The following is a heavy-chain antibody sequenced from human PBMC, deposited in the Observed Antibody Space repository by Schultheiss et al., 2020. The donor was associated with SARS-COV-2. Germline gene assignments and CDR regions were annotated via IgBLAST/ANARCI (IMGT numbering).Heavy chain of an antibody. CDR1: GGSISSYY. V-gene: IGHV4-59*08. CDR2: IYYSGST. D-gene: IGHD6-13*01. Sequence: SETLSLTCTVSGGSISSYYWSWIRQPAGKGLEWIGYIYYSGSTNYNPSLKSRVTISVDTSKNQFSLKLSSVTAADTAVYYCARGDYSSSFNWYFDLWGRGTLVTVSS. CDR3: ARGDYSSSFNWYFDL. J-gene: IGHJ2*01.